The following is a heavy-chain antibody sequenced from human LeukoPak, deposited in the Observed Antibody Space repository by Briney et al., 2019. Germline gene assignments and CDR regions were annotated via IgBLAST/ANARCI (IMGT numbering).Heavy chain of an antibody. V-gene: IGHV3-74*01. J-gene: IGHJ4*02. CDR3: AKGTAAPGIFDY. D-gene: IGHD6-13*01. Sequence: GGSLRLSCAASGYTFSSYWMHWVRQAPGKGLVWVSRIDTDGSITSYADSVKGRFTISRDNSKSTLYLQMNSLRAEDTAVYYCAKGTAAPGIFDYWGQGTLVTVSS. CDR2: IDTDGSIT. CDR1: GYTFSSYW.